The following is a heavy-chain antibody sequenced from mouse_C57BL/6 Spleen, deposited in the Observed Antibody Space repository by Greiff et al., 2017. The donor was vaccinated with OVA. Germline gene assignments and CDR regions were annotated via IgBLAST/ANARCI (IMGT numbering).Heavy chain of an antibody. CDR3: AMLIYYGNYGGAMDY. V-gene: IGHV1-18*01. CDR2: INPNNGGT. D-gene: IGHD2-1*01. J-gene: IGHJ4*01. CDR1: GYTFTDYN. Sequence: EVQLQQSGPELVKPGASVKIPCKASGYTFTDYNMDWVKQSHGKSLEWIGDINPNNGGTIYNQKFKGKATLTVDKSSSTAYMELRSLTSEDTAVYYRAMLIYYGNYGGAMDYWGQGTSVTVSS.